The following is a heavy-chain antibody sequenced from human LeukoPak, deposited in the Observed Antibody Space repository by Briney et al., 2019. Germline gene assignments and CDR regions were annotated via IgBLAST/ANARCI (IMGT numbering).Heavy chain of an antibody. CDR3: AKDRVRGFDC. V-gene: IGHV3-30-3*01. CDR2: ISYDGSNK. D-gene: IGHD3-10*01. CDR1: GFTFSTYP. J-gene: IGHJ4*02. Sequence: GGSLRLSCAASGFTFSTYPMHWVRQAPGKGLDWVAVISYDGSNKYYAESVKGRFTISRDNSKNTLYLQMNSLRAEDTAVYYCAKDRVRGFDCWGQGTLVTVSS.